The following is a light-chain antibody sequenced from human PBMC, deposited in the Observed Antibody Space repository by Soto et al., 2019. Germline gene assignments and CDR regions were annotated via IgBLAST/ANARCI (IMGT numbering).Light chain of an antibody. J-gene: IGLJ3*02. CDR1: SSDVGSHPL. Sequence: QSALTQPASVSGSPGQSITISCAGTSSDVGSHPLVSWYQQHPGKAPKLLIYTNNQRPSGVPDRFFGSKSGTSASLAISGLQSEDEADYYCATWDDRLTGWVFGGGTKRPS. V-gene: IGLV2-14*02. CDR3: ATWDDRLTGWV. CDR2: TNN.